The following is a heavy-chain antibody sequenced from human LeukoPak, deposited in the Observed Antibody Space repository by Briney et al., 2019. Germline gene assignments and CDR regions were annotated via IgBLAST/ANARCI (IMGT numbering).Heavy chain of an antibody. Sequence: ASVKVSCKASGYTFTSYYMHWVRQAPGQGLEWMGIINPSGGSTSYAQKFQGRVTMTRDTSTSTVYMELSSLRSDDAAVYYCARATNSKSGYSGYVDYWGQGTLVTVSS. V-gene: IGHV1-46*01. CDR3: ARATNSKSGYSGYVDY. J-gene: IGHJ4*02. CDR1: GYTFTSYY. CDR2: INPSGGST. D-gene: IGHD5-12*01.